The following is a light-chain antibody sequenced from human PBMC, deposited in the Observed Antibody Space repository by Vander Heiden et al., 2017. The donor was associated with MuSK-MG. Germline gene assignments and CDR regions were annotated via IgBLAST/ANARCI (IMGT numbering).Light chain of an antibody. Sequence: DIQLTQSPSSLSASVGDRVTITCQESQDISNYLNWYQQKPGKAPKLLIYDASNLETGVPSRFSGSGSGTDFTFTISSLQPEDIATYYCQQYENLPLTFGGGTKVEIK. V-gene: IGKV1-33*01. CDR3: QQYENLPLT. J-gene: IGKJ4*01. CDR2: DAS. CDR1: QDISNY.